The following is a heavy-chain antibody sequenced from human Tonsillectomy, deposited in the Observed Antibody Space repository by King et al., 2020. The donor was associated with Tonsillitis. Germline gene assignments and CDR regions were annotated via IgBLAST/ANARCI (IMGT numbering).Heavy chain of an antibody. J-gene: IGHJ6*02. CDR3: ARVLIAAAGLYYYGMDV. CDR1: GYTFIGYD. V-gene: IGHV1-2*02. Sequence: QLVQSGAEVKKPGASVKVSCKASGYTFIGYDIHWVRQAPGQGLEWMGWINPNSGGTKYAQQVQGRVTMTRDTYISTAYMELSRLKSDATAVYYCARVLIAAAGLYYYGMDVWGQGTTVTVSS. D-gene: IGHD6-13*01. CDR2: INPNSGGT.